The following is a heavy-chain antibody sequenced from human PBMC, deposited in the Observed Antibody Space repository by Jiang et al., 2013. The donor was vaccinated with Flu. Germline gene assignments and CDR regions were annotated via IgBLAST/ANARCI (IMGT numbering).Heavy chain of an antibody. CDR3: ARPHYPSWYDPPDAFDI. Sequence: GGGVVQPGRSLRLSCAASGFTFSSYGMHWVRQAPGKGLEWVAVIWYDGSNKYYADSVKGRFTISRDNSKNTLYLQMNSLRAEDTAVYYCARPHYPSWYDPPDAFDIWGQGTMVTVSS. D-gene: IGHD6-13*01. J-gene: IGHJ3*02. CDR1: GFTFSSYG. V-gene: IGHV3-33*01. CDR2: IWYDGSNK.